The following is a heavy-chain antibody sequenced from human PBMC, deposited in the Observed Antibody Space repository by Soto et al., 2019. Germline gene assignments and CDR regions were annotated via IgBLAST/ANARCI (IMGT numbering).Heavy chain of an antibody. D-gene: IGHD5-18*01. CDR2: ISSSSSYI. Sequence: EVQLVESGGGLVKPEGSLRLSCAASGFTFRSYSMNWVRQAPGKGLEWVSSISSSSSYIYYADSVKGRFTISRDNAKNSLYLQMNSLRAEDTAVYYCASHVDTLWVDFWGQGTLVTVSS. CDR3: ASHVDTLWVDF. V-gene: IGHV3-21*01. J-gene: IGHJ4*02. CDR1: GFTFRSYS.